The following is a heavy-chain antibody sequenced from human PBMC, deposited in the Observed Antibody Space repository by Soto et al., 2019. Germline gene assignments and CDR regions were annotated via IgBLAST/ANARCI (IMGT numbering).Heavy chain of an antibody. Sequence: QVQLVQSGAEVKNPGASVKVSCKASGYTFTRYGIGWARQAPGQGLEWMGWINTYNGNTNYAQNVQGRVTLTTDTSTSTAYMGLRSLGSNDTAIYYCAMVDVYVTPSPQDVW. D-gene: IGHD3-16*01. CDR1: GYTFTRYG. CDR3: AMVDVYVTPSPQDV. J-gene: IGHJ6*01. V-gene: IGHV1-18*01. CDR2: INTYNGNT.